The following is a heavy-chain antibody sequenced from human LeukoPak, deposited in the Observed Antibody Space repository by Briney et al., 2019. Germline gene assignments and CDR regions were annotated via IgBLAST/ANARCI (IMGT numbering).Heavy chain of an antibody. J-gene: IGHJ4*02. D-gene: IGHD1-26*01. V-gene: IGHV3-74*01. CDR2: IRSDGSIT. Sequence: GGSLRLSCAASGFTFNDAWMSWVRQAPGKGLAWVSVIRSDGSITTYADSVKGRFTISRDTAKNTLYLQMNSLRAEDTAVYYCARDGRSGNFDKWGQGTLVSVSS. CDR3: ARDGRSGNFDK. CDR1: GFTFNDAW.